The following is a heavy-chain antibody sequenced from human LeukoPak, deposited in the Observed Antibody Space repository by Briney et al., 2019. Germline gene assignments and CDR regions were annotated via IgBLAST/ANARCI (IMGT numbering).Heavy chain of an antibody. CDR2: INNYGTWT. J-gene: IGHJ4*02. CDR3: ATVSEY. CDR1: GFTFNYFW. V-gene: IGHV3-74*01. Sequence: GGSLRLSCAASGFTFNYFWMHWVRQVPGKGGVWVSGINNYGTWTYYAHSVKGRFPLSRDNAKHTVYLQMNGLRAEDTTVYYRATVSEYWGQGTLVPVSS.